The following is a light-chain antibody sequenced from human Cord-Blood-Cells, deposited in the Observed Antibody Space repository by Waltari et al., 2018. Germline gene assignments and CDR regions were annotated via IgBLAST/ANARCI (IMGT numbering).Light chain of an antibody. CDR3: SSYTSSSTVV. CDR1: SRHVGGYNY. V-gene: IGLV2-14*01. Sequence: QSALPHPPSASGSPGQSVTISCTGTSRHVGGYNYFSWYQQHPGEAPKLMIYDVSKRPSGVSNRFSGSKSGNTASLTISGLQAEDEADYYCSSYTSSSTVVFGGGTKLTVL. J-gene: IGLJ2*01. CDR2: DVS.